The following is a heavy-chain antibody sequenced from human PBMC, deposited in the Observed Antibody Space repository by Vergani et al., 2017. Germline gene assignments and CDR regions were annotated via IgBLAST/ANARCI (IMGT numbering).Heavy chain of an antibody. D-gene: IGHD1-26*01. Sequence: VQLVESGGGLVQPGGSLRLSCTASGFTFSNYWMQWVRQAPGKGLMWVSRINSDGDSTSYADSVKGRFTISRDNAKNSLYLQMNSLRAEDTAVYYCASLALVGATDYDAFDIWGQGTMVTVSS. J-gene: IGHJ3*02. V-gene: IGHV3-74*01. CDR1: GFTFSNYW. CDR2: INSDGDST. CDR3: ASLALVGATDYDAFDI.